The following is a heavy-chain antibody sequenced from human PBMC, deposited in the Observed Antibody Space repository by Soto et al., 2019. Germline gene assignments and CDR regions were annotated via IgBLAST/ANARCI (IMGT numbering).Heavy chain of an antibody. D-gene: IGHD3-9*01. V-gene: IGHV1-18*01. J-gene: IGHJ6*02. CDR3: ARSLPNLTTPPRSYYYYYGMDV. CDR2: ISAYNGNT. Sequence: ASVKVSCKASGYTFTSYGISWVRQAPGQGLEWMGWISAYNGNTNYAQKLQGRVTMTTDTSTSTAYMELRSLRSDDTAVYYCARSLPNLTTPPRSYYYYYGMDVWGQGTTVTVSS. CDR1: GYTFTSYG.